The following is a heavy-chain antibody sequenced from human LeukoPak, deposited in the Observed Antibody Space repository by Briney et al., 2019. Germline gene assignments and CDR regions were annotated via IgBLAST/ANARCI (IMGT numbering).Heavy chain of an antibody. D-gene: IGHD3-10*01. Sequence: TSSETLSLTCAVYGGSFSGYYWSWIRQSPGKGLEWIGEINHSGSTNYNPSLKSRVTISVDTSKNQFSLKLSSVTAADTAVYYCARVFFPYYYGSGSPLDYWGQGTLVTVSS. CDR3: ARVFFPYYYGSGSPLDY. V-gene: IGHV4-34*01. CDR2: INHSGST. J-gene: IGHJ4*02. CDR1: GGSFSGYY.